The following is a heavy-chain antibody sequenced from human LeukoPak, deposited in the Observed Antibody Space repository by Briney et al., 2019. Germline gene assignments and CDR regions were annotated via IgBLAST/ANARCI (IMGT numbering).Heavy chain of an antibody. J-gene: IGHJ4*02. Sequence: GGSLRLSCAASGFTFSSCAMSWVRQAPGKGLEWVSAISGSGGSTYYADSVKGRFTISRDNSKNTLYIQMNSLRAEDTAVYYCARAKPKNMVRGLIMRRESRYYFDYWGQGTLVTVSS. CDR3: ARAKPKNMVRGLIMRRESRYYFDY. D-gene: IGHD3-10*01. CDR1: GFTFSSCA. V-gene: IGHV3-23*01. CDR2: ISGSGGST.